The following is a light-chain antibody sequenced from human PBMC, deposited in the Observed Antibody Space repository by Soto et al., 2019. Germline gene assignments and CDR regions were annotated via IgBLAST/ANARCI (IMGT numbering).Light chain of an antibody. CDR1: QTISSW. V-gene: IGKV1-39*01. J-gene: IGKJ1*01. CDR3: QQTYDTPLT. CDR2: ATS. Sequence: DIQITQSPSTLSGSVGDRVTITCRASQTISSWLAWYQHIPGKAPKLLIYATSSLQGGVPSRFSGSGSETDFTLTITSLQPEDFATYYCQQTYDTPLTFGQGTKVDIK.